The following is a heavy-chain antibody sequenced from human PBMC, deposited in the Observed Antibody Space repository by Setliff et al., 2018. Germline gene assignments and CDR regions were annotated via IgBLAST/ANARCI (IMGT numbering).Heavy chain of an antibody. J-gene: IGHJ4*02. V-gene: IGHV4-39*01. D-gene: IGHD3-10*01. CDR3: ERHEFVGGYYGSVTYRHFDY. CDR1: GDSISSTSYQ. CDR2: IYYTGTA. Sequence: SETLSLTCTVSGDSISSTSYQWGWVRQPPGKGLEWIGSIYYTGTAYYNPSLKSRVTISVDTSKNQFSLQVTSLAATDTALYFCERHEFVGGYYGSVTYRHFDYWGQGILVTVSS.